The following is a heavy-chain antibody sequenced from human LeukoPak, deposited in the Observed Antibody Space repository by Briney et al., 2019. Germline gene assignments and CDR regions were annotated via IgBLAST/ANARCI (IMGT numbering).Heavy chain of an antibody. CDR3: ARGEASSGWYSVWGYFQH. CDR1: GYTFTSYA. J-gene: IGHJ1*01. D-gene: IGHD6-19*01. V-gene: IGHV1-3*01. Sequence: ASVKVSCKASGYTFTSYAMHWVRQAPGQRLEWMGWINAGNGNTKYSQKFQGRVTITRDTSASTAYMELSSLRSEDTAVYYCARGEASSGWYSVWGYFQHWGQGTLVTVSS. CDR2: INAGNGNT.